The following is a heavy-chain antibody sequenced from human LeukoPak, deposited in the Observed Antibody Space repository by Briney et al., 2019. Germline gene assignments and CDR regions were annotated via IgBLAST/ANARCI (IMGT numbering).Heavy chain of an antibody. J-gene: IGHJ6*02. D-gene: IGHD2-15*01. CDR3: ARRKGSEYYCGMDV. CDR2: ISSSGSTI. Sequence: GGSLRLSCAASGFTFSDYYMSWIRQAPGKGLEWVSYISSSGSTIYYADSVKGRFTISRDTAKNSLYLQMNSLRAEDTAVYYCARRKGSEYYCGMDVWGQGTTVTVSS. V-gene: IGHV3-11*01. CDR1: GFTFSDYY.